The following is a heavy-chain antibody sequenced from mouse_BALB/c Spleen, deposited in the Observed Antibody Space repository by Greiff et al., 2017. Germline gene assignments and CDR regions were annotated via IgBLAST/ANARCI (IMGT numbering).Heavy chain of an antibody. CDR1: GFTFSSYT. Sequence: EVKLQESGGGLVKPGGSLKLSCAASGFTFSSYTMSWVRQTPEKRLEWVATISSGGGNTYYPDSVKGRFTISRDNAKNNLYLQMSSLRSEDTALYYCASLYYGKGMDYWGQGTSVTVSS. CDR2: ISSGGGNT. J-gene: IGHJ4*01. V-gene: IGHV5-9*03. D-gene: IGHD2-1*01. CDR3: ASLYYGKGMDY.